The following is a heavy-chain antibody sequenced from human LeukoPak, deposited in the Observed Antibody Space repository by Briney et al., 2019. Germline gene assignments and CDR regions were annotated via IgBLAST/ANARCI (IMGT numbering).Heavy chain of an antibody. V-gene: IGHV3-49*04. Sequence: GGSLRLSCTASGFTFGDYAMSWVRQAPGKGLEWVGFIRSKAYGGTTEYAASVKGRFTISRDDSKSIAYLQMNSLKTEDTAVYYCTTDPPQTYPPLDFDYWGQGTLVTVSS. CDR2: IRSKAYGGTT. J-gene: IGHJ4*02. CDR3: TTDPPQTYPPLDFDY. CDR1: GFTFGDYA.